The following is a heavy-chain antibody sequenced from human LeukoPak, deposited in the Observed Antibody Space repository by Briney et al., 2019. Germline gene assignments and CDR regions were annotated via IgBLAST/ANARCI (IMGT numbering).Heavy chain of an antibody. CDR2: IWYDGSNK. V-gene: IGHV3-33*06. CDR3: AKWVAITMKPGYYFDY. CDR1: GFPFSSYG. J-gene: IGHJ4*02. D-gene: IGHD3-22*01. Sequence: GGSLRLSCAASGFPFSSYGMHWVRQAPGKGLEWVAVIWYDGSNKYYADSVKGRLPISRDNSKNTLYLQMNSLRAEDTAVYHCAKWVAITMKPGYYFDYWGQGTLVTVSS.